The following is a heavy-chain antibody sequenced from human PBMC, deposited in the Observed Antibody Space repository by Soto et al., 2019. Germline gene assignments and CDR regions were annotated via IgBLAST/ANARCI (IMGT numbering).Heavy chain of an antibody. V-gene: IGHV1-3*01. CDR1: GYTFTTYG. Sequence: SVKVSCKASGYTFTTYGIHWVRQAPGQGLEWMGWINAGNGDTKYSQKFQGRVTITRDKSASTAYMELSSLRSEDTAVYYCARDLGVVVIDYWGQGALVTVSS. CDR3: ARDLGVVVIDY. J-gene: IGHJ4*02. CDR2: INAGNGDT. D-gene: IGHD3-22*01.